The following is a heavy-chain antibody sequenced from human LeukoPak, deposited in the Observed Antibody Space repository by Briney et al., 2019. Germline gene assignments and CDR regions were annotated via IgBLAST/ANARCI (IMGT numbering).Heavy chain of an antibody. CDR3: ARAYTGSFSGTLEY. CDR1: GFTFSDCY. CDR2: ISPGGITT. J-gene: IGHJ4*02. V-gene: IGHV3-11*04. Sequence: GGSLRLSCAASGFTFSDCYMTWIRQAPGKGLEWVSYISPGGITTYYTDSVKGRFTISRDNAKNSLSLQINSLRVEDTAVYYCARAYTGSFSGTLEYWGRGTLVAVSS. D-gene: IGHD1-26*01.